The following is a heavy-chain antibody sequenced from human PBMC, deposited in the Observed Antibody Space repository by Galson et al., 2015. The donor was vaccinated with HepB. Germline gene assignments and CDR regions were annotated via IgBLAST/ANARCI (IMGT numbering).Heavy chain of an antibody. CDR3: ARGAGGTGYCSSLSCPAYWYLDL. CDR2: ISYDGSNK. Sequence: SLRLSCAASRFTFSNFGMHWVRQAPGKGLEWVAVISYDGSNKYYADSVKGRFTISRDKSKNTLYLQMNSLRAEDTAVYYCARGAGGTGYCSSLSCPAYWYLDLWGRGTLVTVSS. CDR1: RFTFSNFG. D-gene: IGHD2-2*03. V-gene: IGHV3-30*03. J-gene: IGHJ2*01.